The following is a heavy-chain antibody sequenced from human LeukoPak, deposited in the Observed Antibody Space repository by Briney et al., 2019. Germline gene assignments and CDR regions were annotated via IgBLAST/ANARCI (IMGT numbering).Heavy chain of an antibody. CDR1: GFTFGDHL. J-gene: IGHJ4*02. CDR2: IKTKASGGTA. CDR3: TGGWFGES. Sequence: GGSLRLSCTASGFTFGDHLMSWVRQAPGKGLEWVGFIKTKASGGTAEYAASVKGRFTISRDDSKNIAYLQMNSLKSEDTAFYYCTGGWFGESWGQGTLVTVS. V-gene: IGHV3-49*04. D-gene: IGHD3-10*01.